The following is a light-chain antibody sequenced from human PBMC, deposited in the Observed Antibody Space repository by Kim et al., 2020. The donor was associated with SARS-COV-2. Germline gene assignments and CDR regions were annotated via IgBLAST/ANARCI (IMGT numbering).Light chain of an antibody. J-gene: IGKJ5*01. CDR1: QSVTHE. CDR2: DAS. Sequence: EIVLTQSPATLSLSPGERATLSCRASQSVTHELAWYHQTPGQAPRLLIYDASDRAPGIPARFSGSGSGTDFTLTISSLEPEDFAVYYCQQRNSRPSTLGEGTRLGIK. CDR3: QQRNSRPST. V-gene: IGKV3-11*01.